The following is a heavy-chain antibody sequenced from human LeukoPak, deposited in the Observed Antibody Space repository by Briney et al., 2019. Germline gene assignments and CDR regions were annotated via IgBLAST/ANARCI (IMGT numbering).Heavy chain of an antibody. CDR3: ARGDELRYFDWLLGCYGMDV. J-gene: IGHJ6*02. Sequence: GGSLRLSCAASGFTFSSYWMHWVRQAPGKGLVWVSRINSDGSSTSYADSVKGRFTISRDNAKNTLYLQMNSLRAEDTAVYYCARGDELRYFDWLLGCYGMDVWGQGTTVTVSS. V-gene: IGHV3-74*01. CDR2: INSDGSST. D-gene: IGHD3-9*01. CDR1: GFTFSSYW.